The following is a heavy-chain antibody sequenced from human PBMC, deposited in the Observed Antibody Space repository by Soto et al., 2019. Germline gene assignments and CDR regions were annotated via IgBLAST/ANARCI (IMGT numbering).Heavy chain of an antibody. D-gene: IGHD3-3*01. CDR2: ISGSGGST. V-gene: IGHV3-23*01. CDR3: AKASHRFLERYYFDY. J-gene: IGHJ4*02. Sequence: EVQLLESGGGLVQPGGSLRLSCAASGFTFSSYAMSWVRQAPGKGQEWVSAISGSGGSTYYADSVKGRFTISRDNSKNTLYLQMNSLRAEDTAVYYCAKASHRFLERYYFDYWGQGTLVTVSS. CDR1: GFTFSSYA.